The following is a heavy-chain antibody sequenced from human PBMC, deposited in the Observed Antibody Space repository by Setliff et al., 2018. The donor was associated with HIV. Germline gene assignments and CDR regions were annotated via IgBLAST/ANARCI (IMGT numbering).Heavy chain of an antibody. D-gene: IGHD3-3*01. CDR3: ASVSNFWSVSFGY. CDR2: IKQDGSEK. CDR1: GFTFSNYW. J-gene: IGHJ4*02. Sequence: SLKISCAASGFTFSNYWMSWVRQAPGKGLEWVANIKQDGSEKYYVDSVKGRFTISRDNAQNSLDLQMNSLRAEDTAVYYCASVSNFWSVSFGYWGQGALVTVSS. V-gene: IGHV3-7*03.